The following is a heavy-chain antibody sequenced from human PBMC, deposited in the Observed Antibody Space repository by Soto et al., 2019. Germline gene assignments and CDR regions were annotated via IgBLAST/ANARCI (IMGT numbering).Heavy chain of an antibody. CDR3: ARGLGYYDSSGYPHSAFDI. Sequence: QVQLVQSGAEVKKPGASVKVSCKASGYTFTSYGISWVRQAPGQGLEWMGWISAYNGNTNYAQKLQGRVTMTTDTSKSTAYIGLSSLRSDDTAVYYCARGLGYYDSSGYPHSAFDIWGQGTMVTVSS. CDR1: GYTFTSYG. CDR2: ISAYNGNT. D-gene: IGHD3-22*01. V-gene: IGHV1-18*01. J-gene: IGHJ3*02.